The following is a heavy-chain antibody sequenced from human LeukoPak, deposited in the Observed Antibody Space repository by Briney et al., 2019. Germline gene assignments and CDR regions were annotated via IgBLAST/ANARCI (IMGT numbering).Heavy chain of an antibody. CDR2: IYSSGST. CDR3: ARVDTAILDY. D-gene: IGHD5-18*01. V-gene: IGHV4-39*07. CDR1: GGSISSSSYY. Sequence: KPSETLSLTCTVSGGSISSSSYYWGWIRQPPGKGLEWIGNIYSSGSTYYNPSLKSRVTISVDTSKNQFSLKLSSVTAADTAVYYCARVDTAILDYWGQGTLVTVSS. J-gene: IGHJ4*02.